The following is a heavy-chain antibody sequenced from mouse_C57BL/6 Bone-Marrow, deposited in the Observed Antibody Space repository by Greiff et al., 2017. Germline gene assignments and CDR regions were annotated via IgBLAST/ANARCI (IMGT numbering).Heavy chain of an antibody. J-gene: IGHJ3*01. CDR3: GPDSY. CDR2: IYPGDGDT. D-gene: IGHD2-4*01. CDR1: GSAFRSSW. Sequence: VKLMESGPELVKPGASVKISCKASGSAFRSSWMTWVKQRPGKGLGWIGRIYPGDGDTNYNGKFKGKATLTADKSSSTAYMQLSGLASEDSAVYFCGPDSYWGQGTLVTVSA. V-gene: IGHV1-82*01.